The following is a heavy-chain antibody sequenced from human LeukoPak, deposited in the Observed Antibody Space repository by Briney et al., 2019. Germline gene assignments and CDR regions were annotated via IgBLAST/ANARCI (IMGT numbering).Heavy chain of an antibody. CDR1: GYTFTGYY. CDR3: ARTYYYDSRGRRGYYMDV. V-gene: IGHV1-2*02. J-gene: IGHJ6*03. Sequence: ASVKVSCKASGYTFTGYYMHWVRQAPGQGLEWMGWINPNSGGTNYAQKLQGRVTMTRDTSISTAYMELSRLRSDDTAVYYCARTYYYDSRGRRGYYMDVWGKGTTVTVSS. CDR2: INPNSGGT. D-gene: IGHD3-22*01.